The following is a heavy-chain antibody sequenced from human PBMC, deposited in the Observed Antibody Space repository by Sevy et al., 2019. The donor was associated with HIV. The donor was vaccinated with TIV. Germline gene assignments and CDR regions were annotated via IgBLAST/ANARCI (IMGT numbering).Heavy chain of an antibody. D-gene: IGHD6-25*01. V-gene: IGHV3-7*01. CDR1: GFIFSTYW. CDR3: ARDRAAAHFDI. Sequence: GGLRLSCAASGFIFSTYWMSWVRQAPGKGLEWVANINQDGSEEYYVDSVKGRFIISRDNAKKSLYLQMNSLRGEDTAVYYCARDRAAAHFDIWGQGTMVTVSS. J-gene: IGHJ3*02. CDR2: INQDGSEE.